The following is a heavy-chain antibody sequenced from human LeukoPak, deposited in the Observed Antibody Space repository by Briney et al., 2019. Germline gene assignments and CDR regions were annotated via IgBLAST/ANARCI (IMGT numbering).Heavy chain of an antibody. CDR2: INEDGSEK. J-gene: IGHJ4*02. Sequence: GGSLRLSCVVSGFTFSGYWMSWVRQAPGEGLEWVANINEDGSEKYYVDSVKGRFTISRDNAKNSVYLQMSSLRAEDTAVYYCATLNGPLFEYWGQGTLVTVSS. CDR3: ATLNGPLFEY. V-gene: IGHV3-7*01. CDR1: GFTFSGYW. D-gene: IGHD2-8*01.